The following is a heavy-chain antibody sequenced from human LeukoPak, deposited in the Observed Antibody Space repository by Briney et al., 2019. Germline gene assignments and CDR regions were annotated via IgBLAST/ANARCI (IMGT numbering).Heavy chain of an antibody. Sequence: ASVKVSCKASGYTFTSYDINWVRQATGQGLEWMEWMNPNSGNTGYAQKFQGRVTMTRNTSISTAYMELSSLRSEDTAVYYCARSLPYYDFWSGKIGYYYYGMDVWGQGTTVTVSS. CDR1: GYTFTSYD. CDR2: MNPNSGNT. D-gene: IGHD3-3*01. J-gene: IGHJ6*02. CDR3: ARSLPYYDFWSGKIGYYYYGMDV. V-gene: IGHV1-8*01.